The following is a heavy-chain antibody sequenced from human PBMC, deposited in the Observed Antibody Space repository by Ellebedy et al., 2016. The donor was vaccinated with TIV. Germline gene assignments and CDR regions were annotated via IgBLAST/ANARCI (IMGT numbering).Heavy chain of an antibody. CDR1: GGPINNYY. D-gene: IGHD4-23*01. CDR2: INYNGQT. V-gene: IGHV4-59*01. CDR3: ARGAEDFGGINFDL. Sequence: MPSETLSLTCPVSGGPINNYYWTWIRQPPGKGLEWIGHINYNGQTAYNTSLEGRVTISLHPSENQFSLPLTSVTAADTAVYFCARGAEDFGGINFDLWGQGTEVTASS. J-gene: IGHJ3*01.